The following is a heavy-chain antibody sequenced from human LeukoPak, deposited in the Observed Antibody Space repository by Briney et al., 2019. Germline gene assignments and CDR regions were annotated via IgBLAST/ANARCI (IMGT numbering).Heavy chain of an antibody. CDR3: ARPSVAAYYFDY. J-gene: IGHJ4*02. CDR1: GGSISGYY. Sequence: SETLSLTCTVSGGSISGYYWSWVRQPPGKGLEWIGEINHSGSTNYNPSLKSRVTISVDTSKNQFSLKLSSVTAADTAVYYCARPSVAAYYFDYWGQGTLVTVSS. D-gene: IGHD6-19*01. CDR2: INHSGST. V-gene: IGHV4-34*01.